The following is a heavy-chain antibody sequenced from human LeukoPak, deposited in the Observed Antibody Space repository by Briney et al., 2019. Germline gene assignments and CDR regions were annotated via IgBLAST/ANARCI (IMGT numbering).Heavy chain of an antibody. D-gene: IGHD3-22*01. CDR2: ISYDGSNK. V-gene: IGHV3-30-3*01. CDR1: GFTFSSYA. CDR3: ARDTGHYYDSSGYYPKGDY. J-gene: IGHJ4*02. Sequence: GGSLRLSCAASGFTFSSYAMRWVRQAPGKGLEWVAVISYDGSNKYYADSVKGRFTISRDNSKNTLYLQMNSLRAEDTAVYYCARDTGHYYDSSGYYPKGDYWGQGTLVTVSS.